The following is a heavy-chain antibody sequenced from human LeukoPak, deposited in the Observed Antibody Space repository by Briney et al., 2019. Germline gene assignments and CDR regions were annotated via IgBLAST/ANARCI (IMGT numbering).Heavy chain of an antibody. CDR3: ARGPRVKYDILTGYYFDY. D-gene: IGHD3-9*01. Sequence: SETLSLTCTVSGGSISSYYWSWIRQPPGMGLEWIGYIYYSGSTNYNPSLKSRVTISVDTSKNQFSLKLSSVTAADTAVYYCARGPRVKYDILTGYYFDYWGQGTLVTVSS. CDR2: IYYSGST. J-gene: IGHJ4*02. V-gene: IGHV4-59*01. CDR1: GGSISSYY.